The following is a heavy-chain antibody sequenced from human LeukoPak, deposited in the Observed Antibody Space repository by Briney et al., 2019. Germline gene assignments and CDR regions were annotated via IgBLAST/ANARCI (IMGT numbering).Heavy chain of an antibody. CDR2: ISGNGGST. D-gene: IGHD6-19*01. CDR3: AKDLGRSGWSDFDY. CDR1: GFTFNSYA. V-gene: IGHV3-23*01. Sequence: GGSLRLSCAASGFTFNSYAMSWVRQAPGKGLEWVSTISGNGGSTYYADSAKGRFTISRDNSKNTLYLQMNSLRAEDTAVYYCAKDLGRSGWSDFDYWGQGTLVTVSS. J-gene: IGHJ4*02.